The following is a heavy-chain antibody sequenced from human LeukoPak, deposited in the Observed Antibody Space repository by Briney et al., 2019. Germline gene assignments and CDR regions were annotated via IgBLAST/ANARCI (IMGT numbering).Heavy chain of an antibody. CDR3: ALSTTRVTTRTLDY. CDR1: GDSFIGYY. V-gene: IGHV4-34*01. J-gene: IGHJ4*02. D-gene: IGHD4-17*01. Sequence: SETLSHTCVAYGDSFIGYYWTWIRQPPDKGLEWIGEINHSGSARYNPSLRSRVTISIDTSENQSSLRLNSVTAADSGVYYCALSTTRVTTRTLDYWAQGTLVTVSS. CDR2: INHSGSA.